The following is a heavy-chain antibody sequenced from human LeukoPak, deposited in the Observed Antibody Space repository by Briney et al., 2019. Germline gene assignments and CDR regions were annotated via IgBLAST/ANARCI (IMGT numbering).Heavy chain of an antibody. J-gene: IGHJ6*04. CDR1: GFTFSNYE. CDR3: ARMIWLDV. CDR2: ISGSGTSI. D-gene: IGHD5-18*01. V-gene: IGHV3-48*03. Sequence: GGSLRLSCAASGFTFSNYEINWVRQAPGRGLEWISYISGSGTSIYHANSVKGRFTISRDNAKNSLYLQMNSLRAEDTAVYYCARMIWLDVWGKGTTVTISS.